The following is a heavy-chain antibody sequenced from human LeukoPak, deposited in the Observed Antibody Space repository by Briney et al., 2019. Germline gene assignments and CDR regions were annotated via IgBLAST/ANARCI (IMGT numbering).Heavy chain of an antibody. J-gene: IGHJ4*02. D-gene: IGHD3-10*01. CDR3: ARWDYGSGAYYLSDY. V-gene: IGHV4-30-4*08. CDR2: IYCSGST. Sequence: SETLSLTCTVSGGSISSGDYYWSWIRQPPGKGLEWIGYIYCSGSTYYNPSIKSRVTISVDTSKNQFSLRLSSVTAADTAVYYCARWDYGSGAYYLSDYWGQGTLVTVSS. CDR1: GGSISSGDYY.